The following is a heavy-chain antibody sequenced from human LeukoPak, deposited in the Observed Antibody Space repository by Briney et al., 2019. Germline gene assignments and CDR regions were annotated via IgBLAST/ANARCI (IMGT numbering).Heavy chain of an antibody. V-gene: IGHV3-48*01. J-gene: IGHJ4*02. CDR1: GFTFSSYS. CDR3: ARVGGNSGYYESDY. D-gene: IGHD5-12*01. Sequence: PGGSLRLSCAASGFTFSSYSMNWVRQAPGKGLEWVSYISSSSSTMYYADSVKGRFTISRDNAKNSLYLQMNSLRAEDPAVYYCARVGGNSGYYESDYWGQGTLVTVSS. CDR2: ISSSSSTM.